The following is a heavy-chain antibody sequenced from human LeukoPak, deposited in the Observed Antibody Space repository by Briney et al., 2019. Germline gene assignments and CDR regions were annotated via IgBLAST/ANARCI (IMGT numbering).Heavy chain of an antibody. CDR2: ISGTGGST. D-gene: IGHD2-2*01. CDR3: AKTRSSYYFDY. V-gene: IGHV3-23*01. CDR1: GFTFSTYA. J-gene: IGHJ4*02. Sequence: GGSLRLSCAASGFTFSTYAMTWVRQAPGKGLEWVSLISGTGGSTYYADSVKGRFTISRDNSKNTLYLQMNSLRAEDTAVYYCAKTRSSYYFDYWGQGTLVTVSS.